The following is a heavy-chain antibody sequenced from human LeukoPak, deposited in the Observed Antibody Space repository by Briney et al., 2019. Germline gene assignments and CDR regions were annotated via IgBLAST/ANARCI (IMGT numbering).Heavy chain of an antibody. D-gene: IGHD2-15*01. Sequence: ASVTVSCTASGGTFSSYAISWVRQAPGQGLEWMGGIIPIFGTANYAQKFQGRVTITAAESTSTAYMELSSLRSEDTAVYYCARANLEFGGSPQVYYYYGMDVWGKGTTVTVSS. J-gene: IGHJ6*04. V-gene: IGHV1-69*13. CDR3: ARANLEFGGSPQVYYYYGMDV. CDR1: GGTFSSYA. CDR2: IIPIFGTA.